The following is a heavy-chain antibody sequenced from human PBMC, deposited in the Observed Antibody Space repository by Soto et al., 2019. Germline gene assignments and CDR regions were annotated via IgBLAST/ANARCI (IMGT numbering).Heavy chain of an antibody. V-gene: IGHV4-61*08. J-gene: IGHJ1*01. CDR2: IYHSGST. CDR3: AKHGYHDYFQY. Sequence: SETLSLTCTVSCGSVSSGDYYWSWIRQPPGKGLEWIGYIYHSGSTNYNPSLKSRVTISEDTPKNQVSLKLRSVTAADTAIYYCAKHGYHDYFQYWGQGTLVTVSS. CDR1: CGSVSSGDYY. D-gene: IGHD5-18*01.